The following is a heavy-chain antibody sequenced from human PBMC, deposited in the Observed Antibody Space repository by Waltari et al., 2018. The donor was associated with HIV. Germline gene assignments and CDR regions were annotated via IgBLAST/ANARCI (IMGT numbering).Heavy chain of an antibody. CDR3: ARLHRPYGLGELSFVRNFDY. J-gene: IGHJ4*02. Sequence: QVQLVQSGAEVKKPGASVKVSCKASGYTFTGYYMHWVRQAPGQGLEWMGWINPNSGGTNYAQKFQGRVTMTRYTSISTAYMELSRLRSDDTAVYYCARLHRPYGLGELSFVRNFDYWGQGTLVTVSS. V-gene: IGHV1-2*02. D-gene: IGHD3-16*02. CDR2: INPNSGGT. CDR1: GYTFTGYY.